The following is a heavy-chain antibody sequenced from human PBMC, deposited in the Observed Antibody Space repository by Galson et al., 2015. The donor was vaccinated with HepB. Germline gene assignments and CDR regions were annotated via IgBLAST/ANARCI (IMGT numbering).Heavy chain of an antibody. Sequence: VKVSCKVSGYTFTDYYMHWVQQAPGKGLEWMGLVDPEDGETIYAERFQGRVTITADTSTDTAYMELSSLRSEDTAVYYCATSSPELGDYPYYFDYWGQGTLVTVSS. CDR3: ATSSPELGDYPYYFDY. CDR1: GYTFTDYY. J-gene: IGHJ4*02. V-gene: IGHV1-69-2*01. D-gene: IGHD4-17*01. CDR2: VDPEDGET.